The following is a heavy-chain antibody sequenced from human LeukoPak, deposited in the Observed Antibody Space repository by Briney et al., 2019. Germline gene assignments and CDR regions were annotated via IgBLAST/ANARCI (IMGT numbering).Heavy chain of an antibody. J-gene: IGHJ4*02. CDR1: GGSISSYY. CDR2: IYTSGST. Sequence: PSETLSLTCTDSGGSISSYYWSWIRQPAGKGLEWIGRIYTSGSTNYNPSLKSRVTMSVDTSKNQFSLKLSSVTAADTAVYYCARDRTVTIYLSPEYYFDYWGQGTLVTVSS. V-gene: IGHV4-4*07. CDR3: ARDRTVTIYLSPEYYFDY. D-gene: IGHD4-17*01.